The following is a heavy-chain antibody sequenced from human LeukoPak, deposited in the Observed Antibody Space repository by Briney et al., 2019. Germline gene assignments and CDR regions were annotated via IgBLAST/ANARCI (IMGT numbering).Heavy chain of an antibody. CDR1: GGTFSSYA. D-gene: IGHD6-13*01. J-gene: IGHJ4*02. CDR2: IIPIFGTA. Sequence: ASVKVSCKASGGTFSSYAISWVRQAPGQGLEWTGGIIPIFGTANYAQKFQGRVTITADESTSTAYMELSSLRSEDTAVYYCARDEGSSWYETSDYWGQGTLVTVSS. V-gene: IGHV1-69*13. CDR3: ARDEGSSWYETSDY.